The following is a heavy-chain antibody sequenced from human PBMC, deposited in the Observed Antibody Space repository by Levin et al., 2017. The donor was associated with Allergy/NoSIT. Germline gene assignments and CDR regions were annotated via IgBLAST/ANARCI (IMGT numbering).Heavy chain of an antibody. D-gene: IGHD3-10*01. J-gene: IGHJ4*02. Sequence: PGESLKISCAASGFTFSSYSMNWVRQAPGKGLEWVSSISSSSSYIYYADSVKGRFTISRDNAKNSLYLQMNSLRAEDTAVYYCARGAILGFLFDYWGQGTLVTVSS. V-gene: IGHV3-21*01. CDR3: ARGAILGFLFDY. CDR1: GFTFSSYS. CDR2: ISSSSSYI.